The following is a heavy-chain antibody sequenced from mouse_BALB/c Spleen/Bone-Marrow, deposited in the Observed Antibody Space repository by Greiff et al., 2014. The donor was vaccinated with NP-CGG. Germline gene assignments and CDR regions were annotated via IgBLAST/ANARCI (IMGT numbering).Heavy chain of an antibody. CDR2: IYPGDGDT. CDR3: ARSYYGSSYYFDY. Sequence: VQLQESGPELVKPGASVKISCKASGYAFSSSWMNWAKQRPGQGLEWIGRIYPGDGDTNYNGKFKGKATLTADKSSSTAYMQLSSLTSVDSAVYFCARSYYGSSYYFDYWGQGATLTVSS. V-gene: IGHV1-82*01. CDR1: GYAFSSSW. J-gene: IGHJ2*01. D-gene: IGHD1-1*01.